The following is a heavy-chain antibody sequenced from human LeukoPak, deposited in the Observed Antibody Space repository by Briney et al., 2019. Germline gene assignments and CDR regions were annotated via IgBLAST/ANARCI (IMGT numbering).Heavy chain of an antibody. D-gene: IGHD2-2*01. CDR1: GFTFSSYA. CDR2: ISGSGGST. V-gene: IGHV3-23*01. Sequence: QTGGSLRLSCAASGFTFSSYAMSWVRQAPGKGLEWVSAISGSGGSTYYADSVKGRFTISRDNSKNTLYLQMNSLRAEDTAAYYCAKDLLLVQAAKIDYWGQGTLVTVSS. CDR3: AKDLLLVQAAKIDY. J-gene: IGHJ4*02.